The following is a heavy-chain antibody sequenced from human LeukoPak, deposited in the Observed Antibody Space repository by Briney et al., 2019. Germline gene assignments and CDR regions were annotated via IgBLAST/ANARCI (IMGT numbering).Heavy chain of an antibody. Sequence: SETLSLTCTVSGASISSSRSYGAWIRQPPGKGLEWIASVSFGGDTYYNPSLKSRVTISVDTSKNMFSLRLTSVTAADTAVYYCARGYFDWLLDPNWFDPWGQGTLVTVSS. CDR1: GASISSSRSY. J-gene: IGHJ5*02. CDR3: ARGYFDWLLDPNWFDP. V-gene: IGHV4-39*07. CDR2: VSFGGDT. D-gene: IGHD3-9*01.